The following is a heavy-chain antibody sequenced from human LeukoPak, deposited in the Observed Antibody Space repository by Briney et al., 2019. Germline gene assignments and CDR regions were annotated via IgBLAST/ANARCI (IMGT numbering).Heavy chain of an antibody. CDR2: IGTAGDT. CDR3: ARSGYDILTGPNYYMDV. V-gene: IGHV3-13*01. Sequence: GGSLRLSCAASGFTFSSYDMHWVRQATGKGLEWVSAIGTAGDTYYPGSVKCRFTISRENAKNSLYLQMNSLRAGDTAVYYCARSGYDILTGPNYYMDVWGKGTTVTISS. J-gene: IGHJ6*03. CDR1: GFTFSSYD. D-gene: IGHD3-9*01.